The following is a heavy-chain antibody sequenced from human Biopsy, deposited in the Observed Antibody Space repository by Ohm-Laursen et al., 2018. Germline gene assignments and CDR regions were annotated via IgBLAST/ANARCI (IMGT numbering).Heavy chain of an antibody. CDR2: IFNSANT. Sequence: PRTLSLTCIVSGGSISSGGSYWSWIRQRPGKGLEWIGYIFNSANTYYNPSLKNLITISGDTSKNQFSLKLNSVTAADTAVYYCARGNYFDSNGYFWFDPWGQGTLVTVSS. V-gene: IGHV4-31*01. J-gene: IGHJ5*02. CDR1: GGSISSGGSY. D-gene: IGHD3-22*01. CDR3: ARGNYFDSNGYFWFDP.